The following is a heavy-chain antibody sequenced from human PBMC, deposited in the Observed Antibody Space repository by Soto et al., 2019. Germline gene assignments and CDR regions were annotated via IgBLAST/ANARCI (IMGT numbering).Heavy chain of an antibody. J-gene: IGHJ5*02. CDR3: ATVATNSYDWLDP. V-gene: IGHV3-74*01. D-gene: IGHD5-12*01. Sequence: VQLVESGGTLVQPGGSLRLSCAASGFTFNTYWMHWVRQAPGKGLVWVSRINSDGTKTTYADSVKGRFTISRDNAKNTVYLQMNSLRAEDTAVYYCATVATNSYDWLDPWGQGTLVTVS. CDR2: INSDGTKT. CDR1: GFTFNTYW.